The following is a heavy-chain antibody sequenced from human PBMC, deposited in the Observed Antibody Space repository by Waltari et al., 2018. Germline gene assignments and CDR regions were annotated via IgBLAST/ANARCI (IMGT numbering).Heavy chain of an antibody. J-gene: IGHJ3*02. CDR2: IGGTGRGT. CDR1: GFTFSSHS. V-gene: IGHV3-23*01. D-gene: IGHD3-10*01. CDR3: AKFPGAESFDI. Sequence: EVQLLESGGGLVQPGGSLRLSCAGTGFTFSSHSMVWVRQAPGKGLEWVSAIGGTGRGTYYADSVKGRFTISRDNFMKTLYLQMNSLRADDTAVYYCAKFPGAESFDIWGQGTMVTVSS.